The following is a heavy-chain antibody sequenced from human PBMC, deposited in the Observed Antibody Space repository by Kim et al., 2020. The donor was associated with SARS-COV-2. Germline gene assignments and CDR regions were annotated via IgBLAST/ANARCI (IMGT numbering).Heavy chain of an antibody. J-gene: IGHJ6*01. CDR3: ARDLGISGTDFHYFYGLDV. Sequence: SETLSLTCTVFGASINTFYWSWLRQAPGKGLEWIGYVFQSGRTKYNPSLKSRVTISLDTAKNQFSLKLKSVTAADTAIYFCARDLGISGTDFHYFYGLDV. CDR2: VFQSGRT. CDR1: GASINTFY. D-gene: IGHD1-26*01. V-gene: IGHV4-59*13.